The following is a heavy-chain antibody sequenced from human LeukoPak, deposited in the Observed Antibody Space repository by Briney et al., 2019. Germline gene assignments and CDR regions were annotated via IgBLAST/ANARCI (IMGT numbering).Heavy chain of an antibody. D-gene: IGHD6-19*01. CDR2: IYIGDST. CDR3: ARVRYDSGWYDY. CDR1: GFTFSSYS. V-gene: IGHV3-66*01. J-gene: IGHJ4*02. Sequence: GGSLRLSCAASGFTFSSYSMNWVRQAPGKGLEWVSVIYIGDSTYYADSVKGRFTLSRDNAKNSLYLQMTSLRAEDTAVYYCARVRYDSGWYDYWGQGALVTVSS.